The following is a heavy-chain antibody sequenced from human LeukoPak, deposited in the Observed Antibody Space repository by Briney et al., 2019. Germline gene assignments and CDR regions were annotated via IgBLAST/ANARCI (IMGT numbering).Heavy chain of an antibody. Sequence: PGGSLSLSCAASGFTFSSYEMNWVRQAPGKGLAWVSYISSSGSTIYYADSVKGRFTISRDNAKNSLYLQMNSLRAEDTAVYYCARDSESGWSDYWGQGTLVTVSS. D-gene: IGHD6-19*01. CDR3: ARDSESGWSDY. CDR2: ISSSGSTI. V-gene: IGHV3-48*03. CDR1: GFTFSSYE. J-gene: IGHJ4*02.